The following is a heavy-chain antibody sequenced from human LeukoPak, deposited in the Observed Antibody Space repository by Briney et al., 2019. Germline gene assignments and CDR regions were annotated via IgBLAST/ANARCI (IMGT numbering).Heavy chain of an antibody. V-gene: IGHV3-66*01. CDR2: IYSGGST. CDR3: ARVESSSWPENDY. Sequence: GGSLRLSCAASGFTVSSNYMSWVRQAPGTGLALVSVIYSGGSTYYADSVKGRFTISRDNSKNTLYLQMNSLRAEDTAVYYCARVESSSWPENDYWGQGTLVTVSS. D-gene: IGHD6-13*01. J-gene: IGHJ4*02. CDR1: GFTVSSNY.